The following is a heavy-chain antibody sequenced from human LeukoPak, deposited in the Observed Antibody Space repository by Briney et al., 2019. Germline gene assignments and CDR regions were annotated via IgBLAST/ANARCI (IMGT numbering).Heavy chain of an antibody. CDR3: ARVMGGNWFDP. V-gene: IGHV1-18*04. D-gene: IGHD2-8*01. CDR1: GYTFTSYG. Sequence: ASVKVSCKASGYTFTSYGISWVRQAPGQGLEWMGWISAYNGNTNYAQKLQGRVTMTTDTSTSTACMELRSLRSDDTAVYYCARVMGGNWFDPWGQGTLVTVSS. J-gene: IGHJ5*02. CDR2: ISAYNGNT.